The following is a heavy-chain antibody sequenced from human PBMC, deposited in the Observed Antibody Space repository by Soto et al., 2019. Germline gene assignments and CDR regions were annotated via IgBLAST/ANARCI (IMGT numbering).Heavy chain of an antibody. CDR3: TTDSGMSPYSFDY. J-gene: IGHJ4*02. V-gene: IGHV3-15*01. D-gene: IGHD1-26*01. Sequence: PGGSLRLSCATSGFTFSKAWVGCVRQAPGKGLEWVGRIISKTDGGTTDYAAPVKGRFTISRDDSKSTLYLQMNSLKTEDTAFYYCTTDSGMSPYSFDYWGQGTLVTVSS. CDR2: IISKTDGGTT. CDR1: GFTFSKAW.